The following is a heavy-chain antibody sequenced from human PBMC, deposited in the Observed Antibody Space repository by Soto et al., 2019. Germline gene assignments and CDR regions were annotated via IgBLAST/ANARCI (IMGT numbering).Heavy chain of an antibody. CDR3: ASGGWSSPYYYYGMDV. J-gene: IGHJ6*02. V-gene: IGHV3-21*01. D-gene: IGHD1-26*01. Sequence: GGSLRRSCAASGFTFSSYSMNWVRQAPGKGLEWVSSISSSSSYIYYADSVKGRFTISRDNAKNSLYLQMNSLRAEDTAVYYCASGGWSSPYYYYGMDVWGQGTTVTVSS. CDR2: ISSSSSYI. CDR1: GFTFSSYS.